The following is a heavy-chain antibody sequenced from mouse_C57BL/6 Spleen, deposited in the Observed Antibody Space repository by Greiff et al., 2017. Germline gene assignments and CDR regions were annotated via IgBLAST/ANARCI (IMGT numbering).Heavy chain of an antibody. Sequence: EVHLVESGGDLVKPGGSLKLSCAASGFTFSSYGMSWVRQTPDKRLEWVATISSGGSYTYYPDSVKGRFTISRDNAKNTLYLQMSSLKSEDTAMYYCARQHYDVLGFDYWGQGTTLTVSS. CDR1: GFTFSSYG. J-gene: IGHJ2*01. CDR2: ISSGGSYT. V-gene: IGHV5-6*01. D-gene: IGHD2-4*01. CDR3: ARQHYDVLGFDY.